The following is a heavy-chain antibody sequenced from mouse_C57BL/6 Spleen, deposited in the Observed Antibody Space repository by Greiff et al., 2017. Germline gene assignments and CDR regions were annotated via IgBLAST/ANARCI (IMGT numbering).Heavy chain of an antibody. CDR1: GYTFTSYG. Sequence: QVQLQQSGAELARPGASVKLSCKASGYTFTSYGISWVKQRTGQGLEWIGEIYPRSGNTYYNEKFKGKATLTADKSSSTAYMELRSLTSEDSAVYFCAREIYYGSSYAMDYWGQGTSVTVSS. V-gene: IGHV1-81*01. J-gene: IGHJ4*01. D-gene: IGHD1-1*01. CDR2: IYPRSGNT. CDR3: AREIYYGSSYAMDY.